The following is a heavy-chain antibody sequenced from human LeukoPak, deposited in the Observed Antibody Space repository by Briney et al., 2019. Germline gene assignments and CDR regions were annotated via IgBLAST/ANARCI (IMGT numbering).Heavy chain of an antibody. Sequence: GGSLRLSCTASGLTFSTSGFNWVRQAPGKGLEWVASIGPTGSDRYHADSIKGRFTISRDNANNSLYLQMNSLRAEDTAVYYCATETNGRHYDYWGQGTPLTVSS. CDR1: GLTFSTSG. CDR2: IGPTGSDR. CDR3: ATETNGRHYDY. V-gene: IGHV3-21*06. J-gene: IGHJ4*02. D-gene: IGHD1-14*01.